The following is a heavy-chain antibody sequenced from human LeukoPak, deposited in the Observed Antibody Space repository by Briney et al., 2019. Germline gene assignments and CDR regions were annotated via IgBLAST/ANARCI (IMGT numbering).Heavy chain of an antibody. CDR1: GFTFSIYA. Sequence: PGGSLRLSCAASGFTFSIYAMSWVRQAPGKGLEWVSTISGGGGSTYYADSVKGRFTISRDNSKNTLYLQMIILRAEDTAVYYCAKEYSVRNQFDYWGQGTLVAVSS. CDR2: ISGGGGST. D-gene: IGHD1-14*01. CDR3: AKEYSVRNQFDY. V-gene: IGHV3-23*01. J-gene: IGHJ4*02.